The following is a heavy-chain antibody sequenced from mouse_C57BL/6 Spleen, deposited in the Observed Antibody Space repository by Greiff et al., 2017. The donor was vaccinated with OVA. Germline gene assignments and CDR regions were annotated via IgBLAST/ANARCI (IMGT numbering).Heavy chain of an antibody. CDR2: IDPETGGT. V-gene: IGHV1-15*01. CDR3: TRIYYDYDWDCDV. Sequence: QVQLQQSGAELVRPGASVTLSCKASGYTFTDYEMHWVKQTPVHGLEWIGAIDPETGGTAYNQKFKGKAILTADKSSSTAYMELRSLTSEDSAVYYCTRIYYDYDWDCDVWGTGTTVTVSS. J-gene: IGHJ1*03. D-gene: IGHD2-4*01. CDR1: GYTFTDYE.